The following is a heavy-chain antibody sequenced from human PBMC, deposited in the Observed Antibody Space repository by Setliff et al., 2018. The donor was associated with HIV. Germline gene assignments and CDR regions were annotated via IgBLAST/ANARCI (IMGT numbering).Heavy chain of an antibody. J-gene: IGHJ4*02. D-gene: IGHD1-7*01. CDR2: VIPIFGTP. Sequence: GASVKVSCKASGGTFSTFSSSAISWVRQAPGQGLEWMGGVIPIFGTPKYPQKFQGRVTITADDSTTTAYMELSRLKPDDTAIYYCATALTANWYYEPHFDYWGQGSLVTVSS. CDR1: GGTFSTFSSSA. V-gene: IGHV1-69*13. CDR3: ATALTANWYYEPHFDY.